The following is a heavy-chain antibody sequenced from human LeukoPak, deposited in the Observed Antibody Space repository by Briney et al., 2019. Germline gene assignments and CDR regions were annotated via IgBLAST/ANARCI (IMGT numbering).Heavy chain of an antibody. D-gene: IGHD2-2*01. CDR1: GGSISSSSYY. Sequence: NPSETLSLTCTVSGGSISSSSYYWGWIRQPPGKGLEWIGSIYYSGSTYYNPSLKSRVTISVDTSKNQFSLKLSSVTAADTAVYYCARDPSTRTNPSNYFDYWGQGTLVTVSS. CDR3: ARDPSTRTNPSNYFDY. CDR2: IYYSGST. V-gene: IGHV4-39*07. J-gene: IGHJ4*02.